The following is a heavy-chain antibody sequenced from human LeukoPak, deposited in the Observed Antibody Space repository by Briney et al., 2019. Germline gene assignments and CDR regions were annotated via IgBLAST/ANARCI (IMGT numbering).Heavy chain of an antibody. CDR1: SGSISTSNYY. CDR2: IFYSGST. J-gene: IGHJ4*02. CDR3: ARDRWRLGGEFDF. D-gene: IGHD3-16*01. V-gene: IGHV4-39*07. Sequence: YPSETLSLTCTVSSGSISTSNYYWGWVRQPPGKALEWIGNIFYSGSTYYSPSLKSRVTISLDTSRNQFSLKLNSVTAADTAVYYCARDRWRLGGEFDFWGQGTLVAVSS.